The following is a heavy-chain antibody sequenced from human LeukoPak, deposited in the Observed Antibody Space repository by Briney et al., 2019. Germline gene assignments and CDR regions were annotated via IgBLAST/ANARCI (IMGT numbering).Heavy chain of an antibody. CDR2: ISYDGSNK. J-gene: IGHJ3*02. Sequence: GGSLRLSCAASGFTFSSYGMHWVRQAPGKGLEWVAVISYDGSNKYYADSVKGRFTISRDNSKNTLYLQMNSLRAEDTAVYYCASAWGSYRLAFDIWGQGTMVTVSS. CDR1: GFTFSSYG. CDR3: ASAWGSYRLAFDI. D-gene: IGHD3-16*02. V-gene: IGHV3-30*03.